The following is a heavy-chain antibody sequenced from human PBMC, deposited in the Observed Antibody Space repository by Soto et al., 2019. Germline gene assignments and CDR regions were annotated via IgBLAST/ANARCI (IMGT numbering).Heavy chain of an antibody. Sequence: SETLSLTCTVSGGSISSGDYYWSWIRQPPGKGLEWIGYIYYSGSTYYNPSLKSRVTISVDTSKNQFSLKLSSVTAADTAVYYCAREVITMVRGVIIFWFDPWGQGTLVTVSS. D-gene: IGHD3-10*01. CDR3: AREVITMVRGVIIFWFDP. CDR2: IYYSGST. V-gene: IGHV4-30-4*01. J-gene: IGHJ5*02. CDR1: GGSISSGDYY.